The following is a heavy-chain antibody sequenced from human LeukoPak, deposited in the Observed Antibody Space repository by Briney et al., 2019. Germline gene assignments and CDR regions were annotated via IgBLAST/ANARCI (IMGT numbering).Heavy chain of an antibody. V-gene: IGHV1-2*04. Sequence: ASVRVSRKASGYTFTGYYMHWVRQAPGQGLEWMGWINPNSGGTNFAQKFQGWVTMTRDTSISTAYMELSRLRSDDTAVYYCARDGRAYYDILTGYYHFDFWGQGTLVTVSS. CDR3: ARDGRAYYDILTGYYHFDF. D-gene: IGHD3-9*01. CDR1: GYTFTGYY. CDR2: INPNSGGT. J-gene: IGHJ4*02.